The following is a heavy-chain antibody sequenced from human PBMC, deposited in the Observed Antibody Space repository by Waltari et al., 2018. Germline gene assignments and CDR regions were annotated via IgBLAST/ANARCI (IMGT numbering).Heavy chain of an antibody. CDR3: ARRSEKINWNYVYNWFDP. CDR2: IYYSGRT. J-gene: IGHJ5*02. CDR1: AGPISSSIYS. Sequence: QLQLQEAGPGLVKLSETLSLTCTFSAGPISSSIYSWGWTRQPPGKGLAWIGGIYYSGRTYYNPSLKSRVTISVDTSKNQFSLKLSSVTAADTAVYYCARRSEKINWNYVYNWFDPWGQGTLVTVSS. D-gene: IGHD1-7*01. V-gene: IGHV4-39*01.